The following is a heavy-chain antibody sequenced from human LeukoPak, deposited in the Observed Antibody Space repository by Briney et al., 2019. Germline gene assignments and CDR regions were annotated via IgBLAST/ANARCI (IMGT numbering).Heavy chain of an antibody. D-gene: IGHD7-27*01. Sequence: GGSLRLSCAASGFSFSSYAMSWVRQAPGKGLEWVSGISGSGGSIYFADSVKGRFTISRDNSQNTVHLQMNRLRADDTAVYYCAQAVWGHFHNWGQGTLVTVSS. CDR1: GFSFSSYA. V-gene: IGHV3-23*01. J-gene: IGHJ1*01. CDR2: ISGSGGSI. CDR3: AQAVWGHFHN.